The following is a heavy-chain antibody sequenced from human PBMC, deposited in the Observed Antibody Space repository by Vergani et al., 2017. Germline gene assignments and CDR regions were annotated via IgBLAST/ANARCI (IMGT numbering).Heavy chain of an antibody. CDR2: FDPEHGEV. V-gene: IGHV1-24*01. CDR1: GYSLTELT. J-gene: IGHJ4*02. D-gene: IGHD3-22*01. Sequence: QVQLVQSGSEVRKPGASVKVSCQVSGYSLTELTIHWVRQAPGKGLEWMGGFDPEHGEVTFTHHIQGRVTMTEDRATDTAYMALSSLRPEDTALYYCARVTDYYDSSGYYLDCWGQGTLVTVSS. CDR3: ARVTDYYDSSGYYLDC.